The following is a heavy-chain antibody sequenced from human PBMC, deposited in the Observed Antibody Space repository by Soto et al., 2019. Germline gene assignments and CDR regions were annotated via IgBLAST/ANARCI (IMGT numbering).Heavy chain of an antibody. V-gene: IGHV3-21*01. Sequence: EVQLVESGGGLVKPGGSLRLSCAASGFTFSSYNMNWVRQAPGKGLEWVSSGSSSSTYIYYADSVKGRFTISRDNAKNSLYLQMNSLRAEDTAVYYCARGGDAAKVIRLNWFDPWGQGTLVTVSS. J-gene: IGHJ5*02. D-gene: IGHD5-18*01. CDR3: ARGGDAAKVIRLNWFDP. CDR2: GSSSSTYI. CDR1: GFTFSSYN.